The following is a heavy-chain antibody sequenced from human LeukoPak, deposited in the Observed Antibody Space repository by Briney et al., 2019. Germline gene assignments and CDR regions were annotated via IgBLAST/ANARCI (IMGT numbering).Heavy chain of an antibody. J-gene: IGHJ3*02. CDR3: AKDRNGKAFDI. CDR2: ISGSGGST. V-gene: IGHV3-23*01. Sequence: GGSLRLSCAASGFTVSSNYMSWVRRAPGKGLEWVSAISGSGGSTYYADSVKGRFTISRDNSRNTLYLQMSSLRAEDTAVYYCAKDRNGKAFDIWGQGTMVTVSS. D-gene: IGHD1-14*01. CDR1: GFTVSSNY.